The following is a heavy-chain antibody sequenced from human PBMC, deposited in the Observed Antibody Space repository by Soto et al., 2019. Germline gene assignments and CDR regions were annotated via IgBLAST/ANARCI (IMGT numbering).Heavy chain of an antibody. D-gene: IGHD3-3*01. V-gene: IGHV3-30-3*01. Sequence: QVQLVESGGGVVQPGRSLRLSCAASGFTFSSYAMHWVRQAPGKGLEWVAVISYDGSNKYYADSVKGRFTISRDNSKNTLYLQKNSLRAEDTAVYYCAREPYYDFWSGYYRLDNYYYYGMDVWGQGTTVTVSS. CDR2: ISYDGSNK. CDR1: GFTFSSYA. J-gene: IGHJ6*02. CDR3: AREPYYDFWSGYYRLDNYYYYGMDV.